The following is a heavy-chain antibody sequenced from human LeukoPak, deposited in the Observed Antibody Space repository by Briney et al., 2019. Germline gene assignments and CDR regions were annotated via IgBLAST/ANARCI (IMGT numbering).Heavy chain of an antibody. J-gene: IGHJ4*02. CDR2: INPSGGST. Sequence: ASVKVSCKASGYTSISYSMHWVRQAPGQGLEWMGIINPSGGSTNYAQKFQGRVTMTRDTSTSTVYMELSSLRSEDTAVYYCARAEVIVGTTGFDYWGQGTLVTVSS. CDR3: ARAEVIVGTTGFDY. CDR1: GYTSISYS. V-gene: IGHV1-46*01. D-gene: IGHD1-26*01.